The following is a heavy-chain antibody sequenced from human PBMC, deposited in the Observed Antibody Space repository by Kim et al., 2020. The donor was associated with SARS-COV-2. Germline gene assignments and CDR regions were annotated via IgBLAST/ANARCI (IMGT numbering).Heavy chain of an antibody. CDR3: ARARDTAMGNY. CDR2: T. V-gene: IGHV1-18*01. D-gene: IGHD5-18*01. J-gene: IGHJ4*02. Sequence: TNYAQKLQGRVTMTTDTSTSTAYMELRSLRSDDTAVYYCARARDTAMGNYWGQGTLVTVSS.